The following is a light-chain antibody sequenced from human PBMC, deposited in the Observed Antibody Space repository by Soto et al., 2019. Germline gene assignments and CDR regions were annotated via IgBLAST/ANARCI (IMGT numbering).Light chain of an antibody. CDR3: QRYGSSSLS. CDR1: QSLSSTY. CDR2: GAS. V-gene: IGKV3-20*01. J-gene: IGKJ4*01. Sequence: EIGLTQSPGTLSWSPGERATLFCRASQSLSSTYLAWYQQRPGQAPRLLIFGASNRATGIPDRFRGSGSGTDFTLTISRLEPGDFAVYYCQRYGSSSLSFGGWTRVEI.